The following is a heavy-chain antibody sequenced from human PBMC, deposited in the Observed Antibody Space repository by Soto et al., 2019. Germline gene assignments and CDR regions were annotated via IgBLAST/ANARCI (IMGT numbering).Heavy chain of an antibody. J-gene: IGHJ5*02. Sequence: EVQLVESGGASVQPGGSLRLSCVGSGISFSNYWMHWVRQAPGKGLVWVSRVKNDGTITSYAESVRGRFTISRDNAKNTLYPQMNSLRVEDTAVYYCARSDWFDPWGQGTLVTVSS. CDR3: ARSDWFDP. V-gene: IGHV3-74*01. CDR2: VKNDGTIT. CDR1: GISFSNYW.